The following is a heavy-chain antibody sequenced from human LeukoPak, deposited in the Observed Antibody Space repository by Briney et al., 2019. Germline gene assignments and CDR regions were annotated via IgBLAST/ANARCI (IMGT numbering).Heavy chain of an antibody. CDR1: GYTFTAYY. V-gene: IGHV1-2*06. D-gene: IGHD4-17*01. CDR3: ARDPRYGDYVTDYYYYMDV. J-gene: IGHJ6*03. Sequence: ASVKVSCKASGYTFTAYYMHWVRQAPGQGLEWMGRINPNSGGTNYAQKFQGRVTMTRDTSISTAYMELSRLRSEDTAVYYCARDPRYGDYVTDYYYYMDVWGKGTTVTVSS. CDR2: INPNSGGT.